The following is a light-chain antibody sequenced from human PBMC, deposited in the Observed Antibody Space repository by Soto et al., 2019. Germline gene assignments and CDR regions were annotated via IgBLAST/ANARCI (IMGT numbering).Light chain of an antibody. CDR3: CSHSTSSAWV. V-gene: IGLV2-14*01. Sequence: QSALTQSASVSGSPGQSITISCTGTDNDVGGYDFVSWYQQHPGRAPKLLIHQVTTRLSGISSRFSGSKSGNTASLTITGLQPEDEAMYFCCSHSTSSAWVFGGGTKLTVL. CDR1: DNDVGGYDF. CDR2: QVT. J-gene: IGLJ3*02.